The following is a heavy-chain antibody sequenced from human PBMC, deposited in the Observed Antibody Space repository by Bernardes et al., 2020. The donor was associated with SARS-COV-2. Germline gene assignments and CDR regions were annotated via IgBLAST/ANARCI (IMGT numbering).Heavy chain of an antibody. Sequence: GRSLRLSCAASGIKFSGSAVQWVRQPSGKGLEWIGRIRSKPKGYATTYAASLKGRFVISRDDSRNTAYLQIHSLKIEDTAVYYCTGDYLYWDQGTLVSVSS. CDR3: TGDYLY. J-gene: IGHJ4*02. CDR1: GIKFSGSA. V-gene: IGHV3-73*01. CDR2: IRSKPKGYAT. D-gene: IGHD4-17*01.